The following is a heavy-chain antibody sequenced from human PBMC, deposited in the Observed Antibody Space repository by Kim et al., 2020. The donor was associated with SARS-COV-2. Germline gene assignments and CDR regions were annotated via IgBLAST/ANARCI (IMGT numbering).Heavy chain of an antibody. Sequence: GGSLRLSCAASGFTFSYHWLHWVRQAPGKGLVWVSRINSDGRITTYADSVKGRFTISRDNRKNTLYLEMNNLRVDDTAFYYCARVPHYDSSGYYFDQWG. D-gene: IGHD3-22*01. CDR2: INSDGRIT. CDR3: ARVPHYDSSGYYFDQ. V-gene: IGHV3-74*01. J-gene: IGHJ4*01. CDR1: GFTFSYHW.